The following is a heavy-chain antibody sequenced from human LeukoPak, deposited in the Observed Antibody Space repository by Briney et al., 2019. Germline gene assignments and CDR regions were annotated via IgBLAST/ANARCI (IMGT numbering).Heavy chain of an antibody. CDR2: IRSKAYGGTT. Sequence: GGSLRLSCTASGLTFGDYAMSWVRQAPGKGLEWVGFIRSKAYGGTTEYAASVKGRFTISRDDSKSIAYLQMNSLKTKDTAVYYCTRAGGVFRVRGVIIGLYYFDYWGQGTLVTVSS. V-gene: IGHV3-49*04. D-gene: IGHD3-10*01. CDR3: TRAGGVFRVRGVIIGLYYFDY. CDR1: GLTFGDYA. J-gene: IGHJ4*02.